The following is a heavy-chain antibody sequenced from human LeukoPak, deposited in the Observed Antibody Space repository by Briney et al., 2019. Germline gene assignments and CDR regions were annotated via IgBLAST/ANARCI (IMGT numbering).Heavy chain of an antibody. CDR3: ARTPLGYCSGGSCYYYGMDV. Sequence: SETLSLTCTVSGGSISRYYWSWIRQPPGKGLEWIGYIYYSGSTNYNPSLKSRVTISVDTSKNQFSLKLSSVTAADTAVYYCARTPLGYCSGGSCYYYGMDVWGQGTTVTVSS. D-gene: IGHD2-15*01. J-gene: IGHJ6*02. CDR2: IYYSGST. CDR1: GGSISRYY. V-gene: IGHV4-59*01.